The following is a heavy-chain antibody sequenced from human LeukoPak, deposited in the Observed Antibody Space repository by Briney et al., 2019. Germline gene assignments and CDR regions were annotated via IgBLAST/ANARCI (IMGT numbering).Heavy chain of an antibody. CDR3: ARHQSSYYDFWSGSPGTYYGMDV. CDR2: IYYSGST. CDR1: GGTISSYY. Sequence: SETLSLTCTVSGGTISSYYWSWVRQPPGKGLEWIVYIYYSGSTNYNPSLESRVTISVDTSKNQFSLKLSSVTAAETAVYYCARHQSSYYDFWSGSPGTYYGMDVWGQGTTVTVSS. J-gene: IGHJ6*02. D-gene: IGHD3-3*01. V-gene: IGHV4-59*08.